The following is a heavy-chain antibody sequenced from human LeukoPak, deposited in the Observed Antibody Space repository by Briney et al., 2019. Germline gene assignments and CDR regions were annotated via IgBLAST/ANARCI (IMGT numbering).Heavy chain of an antibody. CDR3: ARDLSQSLYCSSTSCYTPFDY. CDR2: INPNSGGT. V-gene: IGHV1-2*02. J-gene: IGHJ4*02. CDR1: GYTFTGYY. Sequence: ASVKVSCKASGYTFTGYYMHWVRQAPGQGLEWMGWINPNSGGTNYAQKFQGRVTMTRDTSISTAYMGLSRLRSDDTAVYYCARDLSQSLYCSSTSCYTPFDYWGQGTLVTVSS. D-gene: IGHD2-2*02.